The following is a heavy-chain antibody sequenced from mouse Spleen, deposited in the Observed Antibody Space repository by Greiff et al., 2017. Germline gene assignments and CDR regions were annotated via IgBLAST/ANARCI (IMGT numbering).Heavy chain of an antibody. D-gene: IGHD2-4*01. J-gene: IGHJ2*01. CDR1: GFTFSSYG. V-gene: IGHV5-6*01. CDR3: AKENYDYDEYYFDY. Sequence: EVQLVESGGDLVKPGGSLKLSCAASGFTFSSYGMSWVRQTPDKRLEWVATISSGGSYTYYPDSVKGRFTISRDNAKNTLYLQMSSLKSEDTAMYYCAKENYDYDEYYFDYWGQGTTLTVSS. CDR2: ISSGGSYT.